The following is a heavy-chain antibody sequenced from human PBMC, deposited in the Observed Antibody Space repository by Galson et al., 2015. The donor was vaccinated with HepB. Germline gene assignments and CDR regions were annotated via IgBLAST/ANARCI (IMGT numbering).Heavy chain of an antibody. CDR1: GYSFIHHW. J-gene: IGHJ4*02. Sequence: QSGAEVKKPGESLRISCKGSGYSFIHHWISWVRQMPGKGLEWMGRIDPSDSYTNYSPSFQGHVTFSADKSITTAYLQWSSLKASDTAMYYCARHVQNGYNYLPGDYWGQGTLVTVSS. V-gene: IGHV5-10-1*01. CDR2: IDPSDSYT. CDR3: ARHVQNGYNYLPGDY. D-gene: IGHD5-24*01.